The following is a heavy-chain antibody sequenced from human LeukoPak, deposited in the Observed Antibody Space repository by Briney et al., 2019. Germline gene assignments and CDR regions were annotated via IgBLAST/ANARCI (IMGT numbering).Heavy chain of an antibody. J-gene: IGHJ4*02. V-gene: IGHV4-61*02. CDR2: IYTSGST. Sequence: SETLSLTCTVSGGSISSGSYYWSWIRQPAGKGLEWIGRIYTSGSTNYNPSLKSRVTISVDTSKNQFSLKLSSVTAADTAVYYCARDRPGGSSLDYWGQGTLVTVSS. CDR3: ARDRPGGSSLDY. D-gene: IGHD6-13*01. CDR1: GGSISSGSYY.